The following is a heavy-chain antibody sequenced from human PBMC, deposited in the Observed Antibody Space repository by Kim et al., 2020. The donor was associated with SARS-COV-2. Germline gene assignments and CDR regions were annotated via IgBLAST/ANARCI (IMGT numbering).Heavy chain of an antibody. CDR2: IYPGDSDT. CDR1: GYSFTSYW. J-gene: IGHJ4*02. V-gene: IGHV5-51*01. Sequence: GESLKISCKGSGYSFTSYWIGWVRQMPGKGLEWMGIIYPGDSDTRYSPSFQGQVTISADKSISTAYLQWSSLKASDTAMYYCARQSQVGAISLILDYWGQGTLVTVSS. D-gene: IGHD1-26*01. CDR3: ARQSQVGAISLILDY.